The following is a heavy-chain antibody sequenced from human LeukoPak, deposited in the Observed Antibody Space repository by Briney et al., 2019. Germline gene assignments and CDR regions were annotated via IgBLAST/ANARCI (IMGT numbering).Heavy chain of an antibody. CDR1: GFTFEDYA. V-gene: IGHV3-9*01. J-gene: IGHJ4*02. D-gene: IGHD6-13*01. CDR2: ISWNSGSI. CDR3: AKVERQYSSSWYFDY. Sequence: HPGRSLRLSCAASGFTFEDYAMHWVRQSPGKGLECVSGISWNSGSIGYADSVKGRLTISRDNAKNSLYLQMNSLRAEDTALYYCAKVERQYSSSWYFDYWGQGTLVTVSS.